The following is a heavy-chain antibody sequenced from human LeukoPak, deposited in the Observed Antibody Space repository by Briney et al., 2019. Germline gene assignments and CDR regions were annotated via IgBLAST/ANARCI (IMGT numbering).Heavy chain of an antibody. CDR2: IYSSGST. J-gene: IGHJ4*02. CDR3: ARDGSSWPFFEY. V-gene: IGHV4-4*07. CDR1: GGSISSYY. D-gene: IGHD6-13*01. Sequence: SETLSLTCTVSGGSISSYYWTWIRQPAGKGLEWIGRIYSSGSTGFNPSLKSRVTMPVDTSKKLFSLKLKSVTAADTAVYYCARDGSSWPFFEYWGQGILVTVAS.